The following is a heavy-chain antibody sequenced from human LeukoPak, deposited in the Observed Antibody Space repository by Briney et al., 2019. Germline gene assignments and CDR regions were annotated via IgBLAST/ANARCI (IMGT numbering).Heavy chain of an antibody. J-gene: IGHJ4*02. V-gene: IGHV3-30*02. D-gene: IGHD6-19*01. CDR3: AKDRYSSGKFDY. CDR2: IRYDGSNK. Sequence: PGGSLRLSCAASGFTFSSYGMHWARQAPGKGLEWVAFIRYDGSNKYYADSVKGRFTISRDNSKNTLYLQMNSLRAEDTAVYYCAKDRYSSGKFDYWGQGTLVTVSS. CDR1: GFTFSSYG.